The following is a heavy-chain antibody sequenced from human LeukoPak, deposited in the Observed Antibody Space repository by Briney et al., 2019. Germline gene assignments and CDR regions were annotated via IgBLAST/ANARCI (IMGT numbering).Heavy chain of an antibody. CDR1: GFTFSDYE. V-gene: IGHV3-48*03. J-gene: IGHJ4*02. CDR2: ISTSGSPT. CDR3: GRDGPPDY. Sequence: PGGSLRPSCAASGFTFSDYEMNWVRQAPGKGLEWVSYISTSGSPTYYADSVKGRFTISRDNAKNSLYLQMNSLRAEDTAVYYCGRDGPPDYWGQGTLVTVSS.